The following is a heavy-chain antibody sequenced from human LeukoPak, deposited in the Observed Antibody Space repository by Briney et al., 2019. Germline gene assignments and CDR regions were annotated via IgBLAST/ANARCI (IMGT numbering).Heavy chain of an antibody. CDR1: GNTLRELP. CDR3: ATRGSDFWRGFDY. J-gene: IGHJ4*02. D-gene: IGHD3-3*01. Sequence: GASVKVSCKLSGNTLRELPIQWVRQAGGKGLEWMAGFDPENAEIVYAQKFQGRVTMTEDTSTNTAYMELTSLTSDDTALYYCATRGSDFWRGFDYWGQGTQVTVSS. V-gene: IGHV1-24*01. CDR2: FDPENAEI.